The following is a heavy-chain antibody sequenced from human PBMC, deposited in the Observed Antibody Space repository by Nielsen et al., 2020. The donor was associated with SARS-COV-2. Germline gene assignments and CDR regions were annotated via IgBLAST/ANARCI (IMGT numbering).Heavy chain of an antibody. J-gene: IGHJ4*02. CDR1: GFSFSGYA. V-gene: IGHV3-49*03. CDR2: IRSKAYGGTT. D-gene: IGHD2-15*01. CDR3: TRDLSGSLAAY. Sequence: GESLKISCRASGFSFSGYAMSWFRQTPGKGLEWVGFIRSKAYGGTTEYAASVKGRFTISRDDSKSIAYLQMNSLKTEDTAVYYCTRDLSGSLAAYWGQGTLVTVSS.